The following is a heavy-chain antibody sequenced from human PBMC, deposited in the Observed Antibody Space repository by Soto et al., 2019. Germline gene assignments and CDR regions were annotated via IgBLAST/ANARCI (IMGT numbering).Heavy chain of an antibody. D-gene: IGHD6-6*01. CDR1: GFTFSDHY. Sequence: GGSLRLSCAASGFTFSDHYMDWVRQAPGKGLEWVGRTRNKANSYTTEYAASVKGRFTISRDDSKNSLYLQMNSLKTEDTAVYYCARSSSSSHFYYYYYMDVWGKGTTVTVSS. CDR2: TRNKANSYTT. CDR3: ARSSSSSHFYYYYYMDV. V-gene: IGHV3-72*01. J-gene: IGHJ6*03.